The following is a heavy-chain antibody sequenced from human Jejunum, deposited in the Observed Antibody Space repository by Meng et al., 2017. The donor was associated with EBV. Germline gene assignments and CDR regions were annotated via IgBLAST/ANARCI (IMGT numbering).Heavy chain of an antibody. CDR1: GYTFTGYG. Sequence: QIHLVQSGGEVKKPGASLQVSCKASGYTFTGYGITWVRQAPGQGLEWMGWISAYNGNTNYAQKFQGRVTMTTDSSTSTAYMEVRSLRSDDTAVYYCARTGYGDYSTTIYYFDYWGQGTLDTVSS. CDR3: ARTGYGDYSTTIYYFDY. D-gene: IGHD4-17*01. V-gene: IGHV1-18*01. CDR2: ISAYNGNT. J-gene: IGHJ4*02.